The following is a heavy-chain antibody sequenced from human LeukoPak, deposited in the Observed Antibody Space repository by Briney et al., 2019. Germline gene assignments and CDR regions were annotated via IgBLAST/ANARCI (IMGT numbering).Heavy chain of an antibody. V-gene: IGHV4-59*12. J-gene: IGHJ4*02. Sequence: SETLSLTCTVSGGSISSYYWSWIRQPPGKGLEWIGYIYYSGSTNYNPSLKSRVTISVDTSKNQFSLKLSSVTAADTAVYYCARRGSNWNYFGFDYCGQGTLDTVSS. D-gene: IGHD1-7*01. CDR2: IYYSGST. CDR1: GGSISSYY. CDR3: ARRGSNWNYFGFDY.